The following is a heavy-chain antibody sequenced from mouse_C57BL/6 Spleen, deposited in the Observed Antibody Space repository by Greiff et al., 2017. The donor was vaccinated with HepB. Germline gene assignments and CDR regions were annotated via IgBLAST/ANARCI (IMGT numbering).Heavy chain of an antibody. J-gene: IGHJ2*01. D-gene: IGHD2-2*01. CDR3: ARSSMVTTRGYFDY. Sequence: EVKLQESGGGLVKPGGSLKLSCAASGFTFSSYAMSWVRQTPEKRLEWVATISDGGSYTYYPDNVKGRFTISRDNAKNNLYLQMSHLKSEDTAMYYCARSSMVTTRGYFDYWGQGTTLTVSS. V-gene: IGHV5-4*03. CDR1: GFTFSSYA. CDR2: ISDGGSYT.